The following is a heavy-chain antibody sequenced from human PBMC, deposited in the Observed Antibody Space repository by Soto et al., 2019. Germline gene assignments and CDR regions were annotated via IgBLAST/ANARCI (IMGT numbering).Heavy chain of an antibody. J-gene: IGHJ3*02. CDR1: GFTFSSYG. Sequence: QVQLVESGGGVVQPGRSLRLSCAASGFTFSSYGMHWVRQAPGKGLEWVAVISYDGSNTYYADSVKGRITISRDNSKNTLYRQMNSLRAEITAVYYCAKGANGWYLFDAFDIWGQGTMVTVSS. V-gene: IGHV3-30*18. CDR2: ISYDGSNT. CDR3: AKGANGWYLFDAFDI. D-gene: IGHD6-19*01.